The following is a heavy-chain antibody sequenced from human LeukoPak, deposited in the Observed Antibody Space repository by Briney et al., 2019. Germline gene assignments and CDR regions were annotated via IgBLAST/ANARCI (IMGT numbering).Heavy chain of an antibody. Sequence: SGGSLRLSCAASGFTFSSYWMSWVRQAPGKGLEYVSAISSNGVNTYYANSVKGRFTISRDNSKNTLYLQMGSLRAEDMAVYYCARARWFGELSYMDVWGKGTTVTISS. J-gene: IGHJ6*03. CDR2: ISSNGVNT. CDR3: ARARWFGELSYMDV. V-gene: IGHV3-64*01. D-gene: IGHD3-10*01. CDR1: GFTFSSYW.